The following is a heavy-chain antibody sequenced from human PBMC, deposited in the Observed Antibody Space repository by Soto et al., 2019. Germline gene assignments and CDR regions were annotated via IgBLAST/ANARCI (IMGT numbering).Heavy chain of an antibody. J-gene: IGHJ6*02. Sequence: QVQLQQSGPRLVKPSETLSLTCTVSSGPDRSHNWGWIRQPPGRGLEWIGYVYYTGDPAYNPSLRGRLTISADTSTNDISVTLNSVTAADTAVYYCVRQGIDYLHGLVDVWGQGTTVSVSS. CDR2: VYYTGDP. V-gene: IGHV4-59*08. D-gene: IGHD4-17*01. CDR1: SGPDRSHN. CDR3: VRQGIDYLHGLVDV.